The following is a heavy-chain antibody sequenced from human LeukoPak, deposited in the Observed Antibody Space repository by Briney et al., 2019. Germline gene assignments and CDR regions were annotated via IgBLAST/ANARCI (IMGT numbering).Heavy chain of an antibody. CDR1: GFTFSDYY. CDR2: ISSSGSTI. Sequence: GGSLRLSCAASGFTFSDYYMSWIRQAPGKGLEWVSYISSSGSTIYYADSVKGRFTISRDNAKNSLYLQMNSLRAEDTAVYYCARDYYDSSGYYPALDYWGQGTLVTVSS. V-gene: IGHV3-11*01. CDR3: ARDYYDSSGYYPALDY. D-gene: IGHD3-22*01. J-gene: IGHJ4*02.